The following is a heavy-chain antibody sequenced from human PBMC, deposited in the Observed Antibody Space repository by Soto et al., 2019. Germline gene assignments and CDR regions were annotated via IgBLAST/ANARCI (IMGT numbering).Heavy chain of an antibody. Sequence: VGSLRLSCAASGFTVSSNYMSWVRQAPGKGLEWVSVIYSGGSTYYADSVKGRFTISRDNSKNTLYLQMNSLRAEDTAVYYCAGAHIVPAAIYYYYGMDVWGQGTTVTVSS. CDR2: IYSGGST. V-gene: IGHV3-53*01. J-gene: IGHJ6*02. CDR3: AGAHIVPAAIYYYYGMDV. CDR1: GFTVSSNY. D-gene: IGHD2-2*02.